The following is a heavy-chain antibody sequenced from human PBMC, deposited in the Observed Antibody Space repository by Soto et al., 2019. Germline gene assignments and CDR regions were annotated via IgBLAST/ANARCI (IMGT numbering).Heavy chain of an antibody. CDR3: ARVLGDFLRAPPGVGRFDY. V-gene: IGHV3-21*01. D-gene: IGHD3-10*01. CDR1: GFTFSSYS. J-gene: IGHJ4*02. CDR2: ISSSSSYI. Sequence: GGSLRLSCAASGFTFSSYSMNWIRQDPGKGLEWVSSISSSSSYIYYADSVKGRFTISRDNAKNSLYLQMNSLRAEDTAVYYCARVLGDFLRAPPGVGRFDYWGQGTLVTVSS.